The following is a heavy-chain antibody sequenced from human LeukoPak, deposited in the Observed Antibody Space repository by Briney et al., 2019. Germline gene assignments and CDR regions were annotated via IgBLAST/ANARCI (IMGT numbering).Heavy chain of an antibody. J-gene: IGHJ4*02. V-gene: IGHV3-23*01. D-gene: IGHD5-18*01. CDR3: AKDWIQFNRVFDCFDS. CDR1: GFTFSQYW. CDR2: IGNTET. Sequence: PGGSLRLSCAASGFTFSQYWMSWVRQAPGKGLEWVATIGNTETFYADSVTGRFTISRDNSKNTVNLQMIRLRVEDTAIYYCAKDWIQFNRVFDCFDSWGQGTLVTVSS.